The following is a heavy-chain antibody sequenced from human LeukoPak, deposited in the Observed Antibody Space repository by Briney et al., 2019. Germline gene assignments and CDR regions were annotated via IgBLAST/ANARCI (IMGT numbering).Heavy chain of an antibody. V-gene: IGHV4-31*03. CDR1: GGSISSGGYY. Sequence: PSQTLSLTCTVSGGSISSGGYYWSWLRQHPGKGPEWIGYIFYSGSTYYNPSLKSRATISQDTSKNQFSLKLSSVTAADTAVYYCARRIPVAGLFDYWGQGTLVTVSS. J-gene: IGHJ4*02. CDR2: IFYSGST. CDR3: ARRIPVAGLFDY. D-gene: IGHD6-19*01.